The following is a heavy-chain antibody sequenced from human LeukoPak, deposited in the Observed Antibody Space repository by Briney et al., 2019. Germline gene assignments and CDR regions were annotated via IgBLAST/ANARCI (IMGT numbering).Heavy chain of an antibody. J-gene: IGHJ4*02. CDR3: ARVLFGVVTPFDY. V-gene: IGHV1-2*02. CDR1: GYTFTGYY. Sequence: ASVKVSCKASGYTFTGYYMHWVRQAPGQGLEWMGWINPNSGGTDYAQKFQGRVTMTRDTSISTAYIELSRLRSDDTAVYYCARVLFGVVTPFDYWGQGTLVTVSS. D-gene: IGHD3-3*01. CDR2: INPNSGGT.